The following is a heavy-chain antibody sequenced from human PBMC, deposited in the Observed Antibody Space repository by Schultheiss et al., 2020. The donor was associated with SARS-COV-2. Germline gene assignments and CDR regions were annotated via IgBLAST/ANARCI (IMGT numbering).Heavy chain of an antibody. CDR1: GFTFSDYS. J-gene: IGHJ4*02. V-gene: IGHV3-21*03. CDR3: ATSLTAGALERPFDY. D-gene: IGHD1-26*01. CDR2: ISHSGSFL. Sequence: GGSLRLSCAASGFTFSDYSMNWVRQAPGKGLEWVSSISHSGSFLYYADSVRGRFTISRDNAKNSLYLQMNSLKTEDTAVYYCATSLTAGALERPFDYWGQGTLVTVSS.